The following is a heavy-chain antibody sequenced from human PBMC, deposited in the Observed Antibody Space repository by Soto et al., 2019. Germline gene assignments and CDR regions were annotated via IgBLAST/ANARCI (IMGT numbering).Heavy chain of an antibody. D-gene: IGHD2-21*01. V-gene: IGHV3-33*01. CDR2: IWYDGSNK. CDR1: GFTFSSYG. Sequence: GGSLRLSCAASGFTFSSYGMHWVRQAPGKGLEWVAVIWYDGSNKYYADSVKGRFTISRDNSKNTLYLQMNSLRAEDTAVYYCARAIFPPPRLNYMDVWGKGTTVTVSS. CDR3: ARAIFPPPRLNYMDV. J-gene: IGHJ6*03.